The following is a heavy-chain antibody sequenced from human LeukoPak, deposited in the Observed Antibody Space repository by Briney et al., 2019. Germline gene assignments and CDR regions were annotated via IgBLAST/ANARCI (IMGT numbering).Heavy chain of an antibody. CDR2: ISSNGGST. Sequence: PGGSLRLSCAASGFTFSSYAMHWVRQAPGKGLEYVSAISSNGGSTYYANSVKGRFTISRDNSKNTLYLQMGSLRAEDMAVYYCAREIWSGYYGDLDYWGQGTLVTVSS. CDR1: GFTFSSYA. V-gene: IGHV3-64*01. CDR3: AREIWSGYYGDLDY. D-gene: IGHD3-3*01. J-gene: IGHJ4*02.